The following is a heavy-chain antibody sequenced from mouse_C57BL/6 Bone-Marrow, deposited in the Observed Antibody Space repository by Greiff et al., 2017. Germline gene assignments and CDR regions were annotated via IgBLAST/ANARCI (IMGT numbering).Heavy chain of an antibody. CDR1: GFNIKDDY. CDR2: IDPENGDT. V-gene: IGHV14-4*01. J-gene: IGHJ2*01. Sequence: VQLKESGAELVRPGASVKLSCTASGFNIKDDYMHWVKQRPEQGLEWIGRIDPENGDTEYASKFQGKATITADTSSNTAYLQLSSLTSEDTAFYCSTTSGSGYWGQGTTLTVSS. CDR3: TTSGSGY. D-gene: IGHD1-1*01.